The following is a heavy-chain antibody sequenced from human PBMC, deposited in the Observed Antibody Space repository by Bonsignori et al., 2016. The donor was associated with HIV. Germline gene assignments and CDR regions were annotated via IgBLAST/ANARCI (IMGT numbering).Heavy chain of an antibody. D-gene: IGHD1-26*01. CDR1: GFTFSSYW. J-gene: IGHJ4*02. V-gene: IGHV3-74*01. CDR2: INSDGSST. CDR3: ARPTVGATRGYYFDY. Sequence: GGSLRLSCAASGFTFSSYWMHWVRQAPGKGLVWVSRINSDGSSTSYADSVKGRFTISRDNAKNTLYLQMNSLRAEDTAVYYCARPTVGATRGYYFDYWGQGTLVTVSS.